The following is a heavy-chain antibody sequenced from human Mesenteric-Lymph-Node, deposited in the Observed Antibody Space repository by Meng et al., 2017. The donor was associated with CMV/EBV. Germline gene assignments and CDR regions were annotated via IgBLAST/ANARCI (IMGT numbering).Heavy chain of an antibody. CDR3: ARDRTGVGGFDA. V-gene: IGHV3-74*01. CDR2: INNDGSNT. D-gene: IGHD2-15*01. CDR1: GLTFSSYW. J-gene: IGHJ5*01. Sequence: GESLKISCAASGLTFSSYWMHWVRQGPGKGLVWVSRINNDGSNTSYADSVMGRFTITRDNAKNTLYLQMNSLRADDTAVYYCARDRTGVGGFDAWGQGTLVTVSS.